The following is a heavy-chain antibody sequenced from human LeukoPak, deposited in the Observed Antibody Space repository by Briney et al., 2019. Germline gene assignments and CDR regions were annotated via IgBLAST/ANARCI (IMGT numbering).Heavy chain of an antibody. J-gene: IGHJ4*02. Sequence: SQTKSLTCAVYGGSFSGYYWSWIRQPPGKGLEWIVEINHSGSTNYNPSLKSRVTISVDTSKNQFSLKLSSVTAADTAVYYCARSPTNDSSGYYPGDYWGQGTLVTVSS. D-gene: IGHD3-22*01. CDR1: GGSFSGYY. CDR3: ARSPTNDSSGYYPGDY. V-gene: IGHV4-34*01. CDR2: INHSGST.